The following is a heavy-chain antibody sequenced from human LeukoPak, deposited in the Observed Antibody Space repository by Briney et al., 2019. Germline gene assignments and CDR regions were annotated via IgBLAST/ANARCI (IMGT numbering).Heavy chain of an antibody. J-gene: IGHJ5*02. CDR3: ARHPRDIVVVPAAMETTNWFDP. V-gene: IGHV1-2*06. CDR2: INPNSGGT. D-gene: IGHD2-2*01. CDR1: GYTFTGYY. Sequence: ASVKVSCKASGYTFTGYYMHWVRQASGQGLEWMGRINPNSGGTNYAQKFQGRVTMTRDTSISTAYMELSRLRSDDTAVYYCARHPRDIVVVPAAMETTNWFDPWGQGTLVTVSS.